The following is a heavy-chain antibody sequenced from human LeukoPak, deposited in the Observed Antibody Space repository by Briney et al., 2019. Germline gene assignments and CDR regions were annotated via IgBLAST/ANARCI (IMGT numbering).Heavy chain of an antibody. D-gene: IGHD2-2*01. V-gene: IGHV3-23*01. Sequence: GGSLRLSCAAPGFTFSSYAMSWVRQAPGKGLEWVSAISGSGGSTYYADSVKGRFTISRDNSKNTLYLQMNSLRAEDTAVYYCAKVAYCSSTSCPISNFDYWGQGTLVTVSS. CDR3: AKVAYCSSTSCPISNFDY. CDR1: GFTFSSYA. CDR2: ISGSGGST. J-gene: IGHJ4*02.